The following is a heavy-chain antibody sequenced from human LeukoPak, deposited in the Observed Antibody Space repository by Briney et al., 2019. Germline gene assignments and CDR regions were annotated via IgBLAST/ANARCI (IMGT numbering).Heavy chain of an antibody. J-gene: IGHJ5*02. CDR3: ARGVGITIFGVVSSGPGWFDP. Sequence: SETLSLTCTVSGGSISSYYWSWIRQPPGKGLEWIGYIYYSGSTNYNPSLKSRVTISVDTSKNQFSLKLSSVTAADTAVYYCARGVGITIFGVVSSGPGWFDPWGQGTLVTVS. V-gene: IGHV4-59*01. D-gene: IGHD3-3*01. CDR1: GGSISSYY. CDR2: IYYSGST.